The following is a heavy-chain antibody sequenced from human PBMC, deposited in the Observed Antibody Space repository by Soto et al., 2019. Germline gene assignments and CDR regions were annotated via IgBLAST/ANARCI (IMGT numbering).Heavy chain of an antibody. CDR2: ISSGSSDT. V-gene: IGHV3-21*04. CDR1: GFTFSRVS. D-gene: IGHD3-9*01. Sequence: PGGSLRLSCEASGFTFSRVSMNWVRQVPGKGLEWVASISSGSSDTWYADSVKGRFIISRDNAQNSLYLQMNSLRAEDTALYYCSRENWFQDYWGQGTLVTVSS. CDR3: SRENWFQDY. J-gene: IGHJ4*02.